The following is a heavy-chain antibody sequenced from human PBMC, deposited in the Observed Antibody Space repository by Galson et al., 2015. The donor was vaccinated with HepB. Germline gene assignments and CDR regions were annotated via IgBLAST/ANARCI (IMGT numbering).Heavy chain of an antibody. J-gene: IGHJ4*02. V-gene: IGHV1-69*06. Sequence: SVKVSCKASGGTFSSYAISWVRQAPGQGLEWMGGIIPIFGTANYAQKFQGRVTITADKSTSTAYMELSSLRSEDTAVYYCARWYPPSEYYFDYWGQGTLVTVSS. CDR2: IIPIFGTA. CDR3: ARWYPPSEYYFDY. CDR1: GGTFSSYA. D-gene: IGHD6-13*01.